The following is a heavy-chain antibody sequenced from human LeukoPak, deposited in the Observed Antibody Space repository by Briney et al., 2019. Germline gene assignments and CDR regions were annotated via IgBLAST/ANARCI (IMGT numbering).Heavy chain of an antibody. CDR1: GFTVSDNY. CDR3: ARDAPQVPAAGVLAT. V-gene: IGHV3-53*01. D-gene: IGHD6-13*01. J-gene: IGHJ5*02. CDR2: MYSGGDT. Sequence: PGGSLRLSCAASGFTVSDNYMSWVRQAPGKGLEWVSVMYSGGDTYYANSVKGRFTFSRDISKNTLFLQMNGLTTGDTAMYYCARDAPQVPAAGVLATWGQGTLVTVSS.